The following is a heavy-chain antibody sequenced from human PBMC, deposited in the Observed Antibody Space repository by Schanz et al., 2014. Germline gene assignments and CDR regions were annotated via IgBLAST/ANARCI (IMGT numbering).Heavy chain of an antibody. Sequence: EVQLLESGGGLVKPGGSLRLSCAASGFTFSTSAMSWVRQVPGKGLEWVSAILGLASTTYYADSVKGRFTISRDNSKNLLYLQMNSLRAEDTAVYYCTRDVRLDRRGNWFDPWGQGTLVNVSS. CDR3: TRDVRLDRRGNWFDP. J-gene: IGHJ5*02. CDR1: GFTFSTSA. V-gene: IGHV3-23*01. D-gene: IGHD1-1*01. CDR2: ILGLASTT.